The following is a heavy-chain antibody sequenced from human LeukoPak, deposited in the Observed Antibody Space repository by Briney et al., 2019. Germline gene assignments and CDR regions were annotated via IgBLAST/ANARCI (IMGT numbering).Heavy chain of an antibody. D-gene: IGHD3-10*01. CDR1: GGTFSSYA. J-gene: IGHJ6*02. V-gene: IGHV1-69*04. CDR3: AGESVRITMVRGVIITNDYYYGMDV. Sequence: VKVSCKASGGTFSSYAISWVRQAPGQGLEWMGRIIPILGIANYAQKFQGRVTITADKSTSTAYMELSSLRSEDTAVYYCAGESVRITMVRGVIITNDYYYGMDVWGQGTTVTVSS. CDR2: IIPILGIA.